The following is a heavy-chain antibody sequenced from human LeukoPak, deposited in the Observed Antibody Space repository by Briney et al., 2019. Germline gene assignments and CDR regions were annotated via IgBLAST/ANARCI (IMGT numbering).Heavy chain of an antibody. CDR3: TRPTGYNEPDFDY. D-gene: IGHD5-24*01. CDR2: IRSKANSYAT. V-gene: IGHV3-73*01. Sequence: GGSLRLSCAASGFTFSGSAMHWVRQASGKGLEWVGRIRSKANSYATAYAASVKGRFTISRDDSKNTAYLQMNSLKTEDTAVYYCTRPTGYNEPDFDYWGQGTLVTVSS. J-gene: IGHJ4*02. CDR1: GFTFSGSA.